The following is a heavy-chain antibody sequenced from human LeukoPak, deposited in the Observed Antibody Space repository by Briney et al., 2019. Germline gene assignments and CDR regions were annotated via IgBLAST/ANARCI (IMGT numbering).Heavy chain of an antibody. CDR1: GYSISSCYY. CDR2: IYHSGST. Sequence: SETLSLTCAVSGYSISSCYYWGWIRQPPGKGLEWIGSIYHSGSTYYNPSLKSRVTISVDTSKNQFSLKLSSVTAADTAVYYCAGGPLGQWLVVDYWGQGTLVTVSS. CDR3: AGGPLGQWLVVDY. J-gene: IGHJ4*02. V-gene: IGHV4-38-2*01. D-gene: IGHD6-19*01.